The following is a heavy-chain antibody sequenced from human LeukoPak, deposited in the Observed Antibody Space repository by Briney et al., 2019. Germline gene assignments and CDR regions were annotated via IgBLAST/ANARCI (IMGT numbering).Heavy chain of an antibody. CDR2: ISGSGHIT. CDR3: AKDLRYCSGGSCYPGLY. V-gene: IGHV3-23*01. CDR1: GFTFNTYA. D-gene: IGHD2-15*01. Sequence: GGSLRLSCAASGFTFNTYAMSWVRQAPGMGLEWVSGISGSGHITDYADSVKGRFTISRDNSKNTLYLQMNSLRAEDTAVYYCAKDLRYCSGGSCYPGLYWGQGTLVTVSS. J-gene: IGHJ4*02.